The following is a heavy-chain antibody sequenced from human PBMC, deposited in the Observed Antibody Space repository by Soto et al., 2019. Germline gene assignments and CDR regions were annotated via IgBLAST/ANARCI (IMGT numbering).Heavy chain of an antibody. D-gene: IGHD3-16*01. V-gene: IGHV2-5*01. CDR2: IYWNDDK. CDR3: SHRRAGLNGV. J-gene: IGHJ4*01. Sequence: TLSLTCTVSGGSISSGGYYWSWIRQHPGKGLEWIALIYWNDDKRYSPSLKSRLTITKDTSKNQVVLTLTNMDPVDTATYYCSHRRAGLNGVRGKGTRVTVPQ. CDR1: GGSISSGGYY.